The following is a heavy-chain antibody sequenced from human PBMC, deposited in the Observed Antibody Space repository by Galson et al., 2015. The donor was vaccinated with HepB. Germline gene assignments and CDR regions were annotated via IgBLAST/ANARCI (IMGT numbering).Heavy chain of an antibody. CDR3: AKDRGTGTILDYYYVMDG. Sequence: SLRLSCAASGFTFSSYAMSWVHQAPGQGLEWASAISGSAARTYYADTVKGRFTISRDTSKNTLYRQMNSLRAEDTAVYYCAKDRGTGTILDYYYVMDGWGQGTTVTVSS. D-gene: IGHD3/OR15-3a*01. CDR2: ISGSAART. CDR1: GFTFSSYA. J-gene: IGHJ6*02. V-gene: IGHV3-23*01.